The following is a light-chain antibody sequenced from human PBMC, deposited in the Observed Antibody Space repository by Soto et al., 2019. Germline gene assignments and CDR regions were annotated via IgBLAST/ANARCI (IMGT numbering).Light chain of an antibody. CDR1: QSVDSK. CDR2: DAS. Sequence: MVMERSPARLSVSQWKKAIFSCRASQSVDSKLAWYEQKLGQAPRLLIYDASTRATGVPARFSGSGSGREFTLTISSLQSEDFAIYYCQQYYVWNTFGGGTKV. CDR3: QQYYVWNT. V-gene: IGKV3D-15*01. J-gene: IGKJ4*01.